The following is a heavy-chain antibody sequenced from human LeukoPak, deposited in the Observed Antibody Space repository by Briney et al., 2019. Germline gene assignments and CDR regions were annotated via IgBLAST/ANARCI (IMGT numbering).Heavy chain of an antibody. J-gene: IGHJ4*02. Sequence: GGSLRLSCAASGFTFSNYWMGWVRQAPGKRPEWVANMNIDGSEKYYADSVKGRFSISGDNARNSVYLQMASLRVEDTAVYYCARDPVEWELLLDYWGQGTLVTVSS. CDR3: ARDPVEWELLLDY. CDR1: GFTFSNYW. V-gene: IGHV3-7*01. D-gene: IGHD1-26*01. CDR2: MNIDGSEK.